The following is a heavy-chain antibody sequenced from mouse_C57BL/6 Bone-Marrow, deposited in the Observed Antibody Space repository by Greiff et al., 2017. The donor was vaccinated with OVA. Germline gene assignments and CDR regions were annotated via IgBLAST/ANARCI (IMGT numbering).Heavy chain of an antibody. D-gene: IGHD2-3*01. CDR3: ARTGLLFSFAY. CDR2: ISSGSSTI. V-gene: IGHV5-17*01. J-gene: IGHJ3*01. CDR1: GFTFSDYG. Sequence: EVQLQESGGGLVKPGGSLKLSCAASGFTFSDYGMHWVRQAPEKGLEWVAYISSGSSTIYYADTVKGRFTISRDNAKNTLFLQMTSLRSEDTAMYYCARTGLLFSFAYWGQGTLVTVSA.